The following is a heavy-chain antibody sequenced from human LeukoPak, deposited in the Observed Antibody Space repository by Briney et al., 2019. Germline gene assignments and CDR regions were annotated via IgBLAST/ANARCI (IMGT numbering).Heavy chain of an antibody. CDR1: GGSISTSNYY. CDR2: IFYSGST. V-gene: IGHV4-39*07. D-gene: IGHD3-22*01. CDR3: ARARKSGAETNYYDSSGSFDY. Sequence: PSETLSLTCTVSGGSISTSNYYWGWVRQPPGKGLEWIGNIFYSGSTYYSPSLKSRVTISLDTSRNQFSLKLSSVTAADTAVYYCARARKSGAETNYYDSSGSFDYWGQGTLVTVSS. J-gene: IGHJ4*02.